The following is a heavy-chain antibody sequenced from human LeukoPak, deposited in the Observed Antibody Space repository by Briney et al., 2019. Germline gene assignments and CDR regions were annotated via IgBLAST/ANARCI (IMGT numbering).Heavy chain of an antibody. CDR1: GGSISSYY. D-gene: IGHD6-13*01. Sequence: SETLSLTCTVSGGSISSYYWSWIRQPAGKGLEWIGRIYTSGSTNYNPSLKSRVTMSVDTSKNQFSLKLSSVTAADTAVYYCARDVYSSSWPYYYYYMDVWGKGTTVTIS. V-gene: IGHV4-4*07. J-gene: IGHJ6*03. CDR3: ARDVYSSSWPYYYYYMDV. CDR2: IYTSGST.